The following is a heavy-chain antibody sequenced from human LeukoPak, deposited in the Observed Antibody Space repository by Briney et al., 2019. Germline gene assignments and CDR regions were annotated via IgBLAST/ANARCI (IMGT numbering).Heavy chain of an antibody. CDR2: ISETGGRT. J-gene: IGHJ4*02. D-gene: IGHD2-2*01. CDR1: GFTFSSFA. V-gene: IGHV3-23*01. CDR3: AKEVPGVNQFDY. Sequence: PGGSLRLSCAASGFTFSSFAMSWVRQPPGKGLEWVSAISETGGRTYYADSVKGRFTISRDNSKNTMYLQMDRLRIEDTAVYYCAKEVPGVNQFDYWGQGTLVTVSA.